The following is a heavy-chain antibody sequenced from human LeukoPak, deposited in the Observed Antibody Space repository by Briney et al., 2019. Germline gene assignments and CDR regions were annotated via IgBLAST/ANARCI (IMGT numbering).Heavy chain of an antibody. Sequence: SETLSLTCTVSGGSISSYYWSWLRQPPGKGLEWIGDIYYSGSTNYNPSLKSRVTTSVDTSKNQFSLKLSSVTAADTAVYYCARVRSSGYPPPPAFDYWGQGTLVTVSS. J-gene: IGHJ4*02. D-gene: IGHD3-22*01. CDR1: GGSISSYY. V-gene: IGHV4-59*01. CDR2: IYYSGST. CDR3: ARVRSSGYPPPPAFDY.